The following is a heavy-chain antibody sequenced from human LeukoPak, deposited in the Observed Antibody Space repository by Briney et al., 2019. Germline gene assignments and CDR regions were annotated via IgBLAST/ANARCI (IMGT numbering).Heavy chain of an antibody. CDR1: GFTFSSYA. D-gene: IGHD6-19*01. Sequence: GGSLRLSCAASGFTFSSYAMSWVRQAQGKGLEWVSVISGSGGTTYDADSVKGRFTISRDNSKNTLYLQMNSLRAEDTAVYYCAKEGAYSSGWYASDYWGQGTLVTVSS. V-gene: IGHV3-23*01. CDR3: AKEGAYSSGWYASDY. J-gene: IGHJ4*02. CDR2: ISGSGGTT.